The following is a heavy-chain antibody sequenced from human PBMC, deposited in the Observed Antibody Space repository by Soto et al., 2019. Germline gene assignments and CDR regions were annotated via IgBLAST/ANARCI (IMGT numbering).Heavy chain of an antibody. Sequence: GASVKVSCKASGYTFTSYGISWVRPAPGQGLEWMGWISAYNGNTNYAQKLQGRVTMTTDTSTSTAYMELRSLRSDDTAVYYCARGINSSGWRNWFDPWGQGTLVTVSS. J-gene: IGHJ5*02. CDR3: ARGINSSGWRNWFDP. V-gene: IGHV1-18*01. CDR2: ISAYNGNT. CDR1: GYTFTSYG. D-gene: IGHD6-19*01.